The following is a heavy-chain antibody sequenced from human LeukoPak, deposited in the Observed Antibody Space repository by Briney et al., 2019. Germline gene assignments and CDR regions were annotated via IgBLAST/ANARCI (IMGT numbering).Heavy chain of an antibody. CDR2: INPNSGGT. V-gene: IGHV1-2*02. J-gene: IGHJ4*02. CDR1: GYTFTGYY. Sequence: ASVKVSCKASGYTFTGYYMHWVRQAPGQGLEWMGWINPNSGGTNYAQKFQGRVTMTRDTSISTAYMELSRLRSDDTAVYYCARDKSQVDIVATNRGQGTLVTVSS. D-gene: IGHD5-12*01. CDR3: ARDKSQVDIVATN.